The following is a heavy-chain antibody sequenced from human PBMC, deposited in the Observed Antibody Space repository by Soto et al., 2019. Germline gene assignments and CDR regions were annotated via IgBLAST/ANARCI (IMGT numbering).Heavy chain of an antibody. V-gene: IGHV3-23*01. CDR3: AKAVGAVQLRLSEWTQGAEDFQH. J-gene: IGHJ1*01. CDR2: ISDSGGNT. CDR1: GFTFGGYA. D-gene: IGHD3-3*01. Sequence: PGGSLRLSCTASGFTFGGYAMSWVRRAPGKGLEWVSTISDSGGNTYNTDSVKGRFTISRDNSKDTLYLQMNSLRADDTAVYYCAKAVGAVQLRLSEWTQGAEDFQHWGQGTVVTVSS.